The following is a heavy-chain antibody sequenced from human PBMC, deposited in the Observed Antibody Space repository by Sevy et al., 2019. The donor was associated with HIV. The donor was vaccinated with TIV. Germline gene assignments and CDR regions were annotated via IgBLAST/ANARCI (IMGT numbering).Heavy chain of an antibody. CDR3: ATHRRRDXXXYGXXDX. V-gene: IGHV3-23*01. CDR1: XFTFSNYS. CDR2: VSGSGGKT. J-gene: IGHJ3*02. Sequence: GGSLRLSCAASXFTFSNYSLXWVRQAPGKGLEWVXAVSGSGGKTYYAXSVKGRFTISRDTSNNTLFLHMNSLRAEDTAVYYCATHRRRDXXXYGXXDXXGQGTMVTVSS. D-gene: IGHD5-18*01.